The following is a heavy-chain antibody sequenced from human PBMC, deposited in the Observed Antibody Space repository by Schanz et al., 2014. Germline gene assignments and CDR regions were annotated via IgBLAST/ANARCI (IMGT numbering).Heavy chain of an antibody. CDR1: GFTFSSYS. Sequence: EVQLVESGGGLVQPGGSLRLSCTASGFTFSSYSMNWVRQAPGKGLEWVSSSSGDHRNTFYADSVKGRFTISRDNSKNTLYLQMSSLTTEDTAVYFCARESSNDIVLVPGAVFDHGGQGILVTVSS. CDR3: ARESSNDIVLVPGAVFDH. D-gene: IGHD2-2*01. CDR2: SSGDHRNT. J-gene: IGHJ4*02. V-gene: IGHV3-23*04.